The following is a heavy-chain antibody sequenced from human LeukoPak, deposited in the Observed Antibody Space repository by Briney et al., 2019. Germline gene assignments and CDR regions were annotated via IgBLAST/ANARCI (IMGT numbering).Heavy chain of an antibody. Sequence: GGSLRLSCAASGFTFSRYAMSWVRQAPGKGLEWVSAISGSGENTFYADSVKGRFTISRDNSKDTLYLQMNSLRAEDTAVYYCAKLSGQSHDYGASNDYWGQGTLVTVSS. CDR3: AKLSGQSHDYGASNDY. V-gene: IGHV3-23*01. CDR2: ISGSGENT. CDR1: GFTFSRYA. J-gene: IGHJ4*02. D-gene: IGHD4-17*01.